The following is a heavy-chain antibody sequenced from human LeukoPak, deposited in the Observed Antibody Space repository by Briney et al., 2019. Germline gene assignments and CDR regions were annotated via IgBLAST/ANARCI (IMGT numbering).Heavy chain of an antibody. Sequence: PGGSLRLSCAASGFTFSSYEMNWVRQAPGKGLEWVSYISSSGSTIYYADSVKGRFTISRDNSKSTVSLQMNSLRAEDTAVYYCARPYYYGSGSYYPLDYWGQGTLVTVSS. V-gene: IGHV3-48*03. J-gene: IGHJ4*02. CDR3: ARPYYYGSGSYYPLDY. CDR1: GFTFSSYE. D-gene: IGHD3-10*01. CDR2: ISSSGSTI.